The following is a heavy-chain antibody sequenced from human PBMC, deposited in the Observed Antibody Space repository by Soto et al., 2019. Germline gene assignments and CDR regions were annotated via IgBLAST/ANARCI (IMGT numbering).Heavy chain of an antibody. CDR1: GFTFSGSA. Sequence: GGSLRLSCVASGFTFSGSAMHWVRQASGKGLEWVGRIRSKANSYATAYAASVKGRFTISRDDSKNTAYLQMNSLKTEDTAVYYCTRQGYDSSGYYYYYYYGMDVWGQGTTVTVSS. CDR3: TRQGYDSSGYYYYYYYGMDV. V-gene: IGHV3-73*01. J-gene: IGHJ6*02. CDR2: IRSKANSYAT. D-gene: IGHD3-22*01.